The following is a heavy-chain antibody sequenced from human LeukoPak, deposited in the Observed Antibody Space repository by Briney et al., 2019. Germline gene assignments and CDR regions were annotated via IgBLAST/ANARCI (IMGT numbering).Heavy chain of an antibody. V-gene: IGHV4-38-2*02. D-gene: IGHD1-26*01. Sequence: SETLSLTCTVSGYSIRSGYYWGWIRQPPGKGLEWIGSISHSGSTYYNWSLKSRVTISVDTSKNQFSLRLSSVTAADTAVYYCARGRVGATVSGFDAFDIWGQGTMVTVSS. CDR2: ISHSGST. J-gene: IGHJ3*02. CDR1: GYSIRSGYY. CDR3: ARGRVGATVSGFDAFDI.